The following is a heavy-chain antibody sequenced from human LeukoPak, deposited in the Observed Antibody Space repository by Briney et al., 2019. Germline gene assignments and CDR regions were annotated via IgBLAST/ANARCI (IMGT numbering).Heavy chain of an antibody. Sequence: GGSLRLSCAASGFTFSDYYMSWIRQAPGKGLVWVSLINSDGSTTTYADSVKGRFTISRDNAKNTLYLQMNSLRAEDTAVYYCASVYYSSGWAYWGQGTLVTVS. CDR1: GFTFSDYY. J-gene: IGHJ4*02. CDR2: INSDGSTT. D-gene: IGHD6-19*01. V-gene: IGHV3-74*03. CDR3: ASVYYSSGWAY.